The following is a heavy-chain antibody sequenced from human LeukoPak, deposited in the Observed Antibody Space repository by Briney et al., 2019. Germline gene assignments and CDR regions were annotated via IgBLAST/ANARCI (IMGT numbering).Heavy chain of an antibody. CDR3: ARLPGDWYYGSGKNWFDP. Sequence: SETLSLTCTVSGGSISSSSYYWGWIRQPPGKGLEWIGSIYYSGSTYYNPSLKSRVTISVDTSKNQFSLKLSSVTAADTAVYYCARLPGDWYYGSGKNWFDPWGQGTLVTVSS. CDR1: GGSISSSSYY. V-gene: IGHV4-39*07. J-gene: IGHJ5*02. D-gene: IGHD3-10*01. CDR2: IYYSGST.